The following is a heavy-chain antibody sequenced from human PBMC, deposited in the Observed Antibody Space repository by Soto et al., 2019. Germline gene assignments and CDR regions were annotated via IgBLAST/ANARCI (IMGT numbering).Heavy chain of an antibody. CDR3: AKGGTTTNIILDS. CDR2: IRGSGETT. V-gene: IGHV3-23*01. J-gene: IGHJ4*02. D-gene: IGHD1-1*01. Sequence: QPGGSLRLSCAASGFTSSNYAMSWVRQSPGKGLEWLSSIRGSGETTYYADSVKGRVTISRDNDKNTLYLQINSLTAGDTAVYYCAKGGTTTNIILDSWGPGTPVTVSS. CDR1: GFTSSNYA.